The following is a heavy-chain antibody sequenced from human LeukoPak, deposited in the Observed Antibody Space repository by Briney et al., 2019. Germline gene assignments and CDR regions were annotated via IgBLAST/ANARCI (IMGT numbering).Heavy chain of an antibody. D-gene: IGHD2-21*01. CDR1: GGTFSSYA. CDR3: ARDLIPCYYYGMDV. CDR2: IIPILGIA. V-gene: IGHV1-69*04. Sequence: GASVKVSCKASGGTFSSYAISWVRQAPGQGLEWMGRIIPILGIANYAQKFQGRVTITADKSTSTAYMELSSLRSEDTAVYYCARDLIPCYYYGMDVWGQGTTVTVSS. J-gene: IGHJ6*02.